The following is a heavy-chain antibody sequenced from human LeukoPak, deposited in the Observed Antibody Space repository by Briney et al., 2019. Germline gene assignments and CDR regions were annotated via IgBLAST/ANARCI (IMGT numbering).Heavy chain of an antibody. D-gene: IGHD3-9*01. V-gene: IGHV3-23*01. CDR2: ISGSGGST. CDR3: AKDRYYDILTGYLNWFDP. CDR1: GFTFSSYA. J-gene: IGHJ5*02. Sequence: GGSLRLSCAASGFTFSSYAMSWVRQAPGKGLEWVSAISGSGGSTYYADSVKGRFTISRDNSKNTLYLQMNSLRAEDTAVYYCAKDRYYDILTGYLNWFDPWGQGTLVTVPS.